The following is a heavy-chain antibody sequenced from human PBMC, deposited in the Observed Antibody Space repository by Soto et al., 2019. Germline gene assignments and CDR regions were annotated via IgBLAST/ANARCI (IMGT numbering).Heavy chain of an antibody. V-gene: IGHV4-59*01. CDR1: GGSSSRYY. CDR3: ARDRGSNWGLNDAFDI. CDR2: VYYSGST. D-gene: IGHD7-27*01. J-gene: IGHJ3*02. Sequence: TASETLSLPCTVSGGSSSRYYWDWVRQPPGKGLEWIGYVYYSGSTNYNPSLKSRVTISVDTSKNQFSLKLNPVTAADTAVYYCARDRGSNWGLNDAFDIWGQGTVVTVSS.